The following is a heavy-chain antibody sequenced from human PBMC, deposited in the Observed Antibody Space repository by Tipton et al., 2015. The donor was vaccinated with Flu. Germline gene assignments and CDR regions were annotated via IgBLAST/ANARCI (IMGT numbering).Heavy chain of an antibody. D-gene: IGHD4-23*01. V-gene: IGHV3-30*18. CDR1: GFTFNRHG. CDR3: AKGPNSFDFGGLDF. CDR2: IQSDGNDN. Sequence: SLRLSCAADGFTFNRHGMHWVRQPPGKGLEWVALIQSDGNDNSYAESVRGRFAISRDNSKNILYLQMDSLRVEDTAVYYCAKGPNSFDFGGLDFWGHGTLVTVSS. J-gene: IGHJ5*01.